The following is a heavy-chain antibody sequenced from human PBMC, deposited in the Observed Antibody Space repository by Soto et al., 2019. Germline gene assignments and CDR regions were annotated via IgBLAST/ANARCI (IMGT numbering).Heavy chain of an antibody. V-gene: IGHV3-48*02. D-gene: IGHD3-16*01. CDR2: ISSSSSTI. J-gene: IGHJ6*01. CDR3: ARDRDYANPGYNGMVV. Sequence: PGGSLSLSCAASGFTFSSYSMNWVRQAPGKGLEWVSYISSSSSTIYYADSVKGRFTISRDNAKNSLYLQMNSLRDEDTAVYYCARDRDYANPGYNGMVVWGQGTTVTVYS. CDR1: GFTFSSYS.